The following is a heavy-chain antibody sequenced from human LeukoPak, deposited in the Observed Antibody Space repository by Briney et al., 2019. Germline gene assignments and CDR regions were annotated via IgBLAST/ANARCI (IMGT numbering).Heavy chain of an antibody. CDR2: IYYSGST. J-gene: IGHJ4*02. CDR3: ARGSTDSSGWYGTGGISDY. CDR1: GGSISSYY. V-gene: IGHV4-59*01. D-gene: IGHD6-19*01. Sequence: PSETLSLTCTVSGGSISSYYWSWIRQPPGRGLEWIGYIYYSGSTNYNPSLKSRVTISVDTSKNQFSLKLSSVTAADTAVYYCARGSTDSSGWYGTGGISDYWGQGTLVTVSS.